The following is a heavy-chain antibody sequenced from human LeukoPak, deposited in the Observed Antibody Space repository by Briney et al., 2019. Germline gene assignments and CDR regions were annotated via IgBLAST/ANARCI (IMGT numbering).Heavy chain of an antibody. D-gene: IGHD3-3*01. J-gene: IGHJ3*02. Sequence: GGSLRLSCVVSGFTFSKYWMSWVRQAPGKGLEWVANINLDGRQRFYVDSVKGRFTISRASTENSLYLQMNSLRVEDTAVYYCARDTDDFQGLDIWSQGTVVTVSS. CDR2: INLDGRQR. V-gene: IGHV3-7*01. CDR1: GFTFSKYW. CDR3: ARDTDDFQGLDI.